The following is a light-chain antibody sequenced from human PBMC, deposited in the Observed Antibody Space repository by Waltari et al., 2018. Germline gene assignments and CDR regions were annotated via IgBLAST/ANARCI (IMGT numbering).Light chain of an antibody. J-gene: IGLJ3*02. V-gene: IGLV2-11*01. CDR3: CSYAGSYTWV. Sequence: QSALTQPRSVSGSPGQSVTISCTVTSSDVGGYNYVSWYQQHPGKAPKLMIYDVSKRPSGVPDRFSGSKSGNTASLTISGLQAEDEADYYCCSYAGSYTWVFGGGATLTVL. CDR1: SSDVGGYNY. CDR2: DVS.